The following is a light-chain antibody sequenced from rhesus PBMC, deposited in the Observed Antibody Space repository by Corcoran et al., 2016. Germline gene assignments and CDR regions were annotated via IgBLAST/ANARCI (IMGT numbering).Light chain of an antibody. CDR1: QSLEHRYGNTY. V-gene: IGKV2-64*01. Sequence: DVVMTQSPLALPITPGKLASISCRASQSLEHRYGNTYLSWFQQKSGQPPWPLIYKACNRYSGYPDRFSGSGAGTEFTIQISRVESEDVGVYYFMRYTHLWTFGQGTKVEIK. CDR2: KAC. CDR3: MRYTHLWT. J-gene: IGKJ1*01.